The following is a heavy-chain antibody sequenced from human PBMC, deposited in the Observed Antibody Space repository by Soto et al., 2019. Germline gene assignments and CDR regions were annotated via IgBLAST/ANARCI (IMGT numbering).Heavy chain of an antibody. CDR2: IYYSGNA. J-gene: IGHJ4*02. D-gene: IGHD1-26*01. V-gene: IGHV4-30-4*01. CDR1: GGSISSGDYY. Sequence: QVQLQESGPGLVKPSQTLSLTCTVSGGSISSGDYYWSWIRQPPGKGLEWIGYIYYSGNAYYNASLKSRVTISIDMSRNQSALRLTSVTAADTAVFYCDRGTAVDGSNYFDYFAQGTLVTVSS. CDR3: DRGTAVDGSNYFDY.